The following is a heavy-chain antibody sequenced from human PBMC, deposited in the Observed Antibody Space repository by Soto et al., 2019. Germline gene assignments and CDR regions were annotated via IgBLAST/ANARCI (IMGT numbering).Heavy chain of an antibody. CDR2: IYHSGST. CDR1: CCPPTSGGYS. V-gene: IGHV4-30-2*01. Sequence: ASATLSPTRPFSCCPPTSGGYSWSWIRQPPGKGLEWIGYIYHSGSTYYNPSLKSRVTISVDRSKNQFSLKLSSVTAADTAVYYCARVPDRWGQGTLVT. J-gene: IGHJ5*02. D-gene: IGHD2-2*01. CDR3: ARVPDR.